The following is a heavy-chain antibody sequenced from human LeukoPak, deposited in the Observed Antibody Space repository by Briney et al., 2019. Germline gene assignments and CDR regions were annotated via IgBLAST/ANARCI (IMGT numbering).Heavy chain of an antibody. CDR3: ATYYDSSGHKLDY. CDR2: VYHSGST. J-gene: IGHJ4*02. CDR1: GGAISSNNW. D-gene: IGHD3-22*01. V-gene: IGHV4-4*02. Sequence: SETLSLTCAVSGGAISSNNWWSWVRPPPGQGMEWIGEVYHSGSTNYNPSLKSRVTISVDKSQNRFSLKLSSVIAADRAVYYCATYYDSSGHKLDYWGQGTLVTVSS.